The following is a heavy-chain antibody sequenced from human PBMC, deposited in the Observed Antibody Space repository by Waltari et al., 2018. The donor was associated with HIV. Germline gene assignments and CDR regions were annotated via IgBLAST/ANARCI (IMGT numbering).Heavy chain of an antibody. CDR1: GFTFSLYW. V-gene: IGHV3-7*01. CDR3: ARMGLMMYAIGAFDI. Sequence: EVQLVVSGGGLVQPGGCLRLSCAASGFTFSLYWMSWVRQAPGKGLEWVANIKQDGSEKHYVDSVKGRFTISRDNAKKSLYLQMNSLRAEDTAVYYCARMGLMMYAIGAFDIWGQGTMVTVSS. D-gene: IGHD2-8*01. J-gene: IGHJ3*02. CDR2: IKQDGSEK.